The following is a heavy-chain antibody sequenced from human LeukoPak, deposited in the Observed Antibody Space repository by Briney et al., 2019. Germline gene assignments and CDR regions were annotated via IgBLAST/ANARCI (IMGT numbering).Heavy chain of an antibody. CDR3: AREYSSAMDFDY. J-gene: IGHJ4*02. Sequence: ASVKVSCKASVYTFTSYAMHWVRQAPGQRLEWMGWINAGNGNTKYSQKFQGRVTITRDTSASTAYMELSSLRSEDTAVYYCAREYSSAMDFDYWGQGTLVTVSS. CDR2: INAGNGNT. D-gene: IGHD3-22*01. CDR1: VYTFTSYA. V-gene: IGHV1-3*01.